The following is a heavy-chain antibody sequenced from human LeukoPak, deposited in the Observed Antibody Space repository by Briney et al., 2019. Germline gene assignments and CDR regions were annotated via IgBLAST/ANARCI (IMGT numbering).Heavy chain of an antibody. V-gene: IGHV3-33*01. Sequence: GGSLRLSCAASGFTFSSYGMHWVSQAPGKGLEWVAVIWYDGSNKYYADSVKGRFTISRDNSKNTLYLQMNSLRGEDTAVYYCARGSPRSSGPGAFDIWGQGTMVTVSS. D-gene: IGHD6-6*01. CDR3: ARGSPRSSGPGAFDI. CDR1: GFTFSSYG. CDR2: IWYDGSNK. J-gene: IGHJ3*02.